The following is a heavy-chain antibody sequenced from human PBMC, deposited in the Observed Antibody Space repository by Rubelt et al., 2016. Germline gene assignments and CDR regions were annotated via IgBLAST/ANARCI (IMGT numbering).Heavy chain of an antibody. Sequence: GRSLRLSCAASGFTFSSYAMHWVRQAPGKGLEWVAVISYDGSNKYYADSVKGRFTISRDNSKNTLYLQMNSLRAEATAVYYCARVVVGATLAFDIWGQGTMVTVSS. J-gene: IGHJ3*02. D-gene: IGHD1-26*01. CDR1: GFTFSSYA. CDR3: ARVVVGATLAFDI. CDR2: ISYDGSNK. V-gene: IGHV3-30*04.